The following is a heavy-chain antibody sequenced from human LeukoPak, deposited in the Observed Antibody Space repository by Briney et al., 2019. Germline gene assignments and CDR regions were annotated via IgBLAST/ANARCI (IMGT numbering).Heavy chain of an antibody. CDR1: GFTFSSYS. Sequence: GGSLRLSCAASGFTFSSYSINWVRQAPGKGLEWVSSISSSSSYIYYADSVKGRFTISRDNAKNSLYLQMNSLRAEDTAVYYCARGGIAARSTFGFDYWGQGTLVTVSS. J-gene: IGHJ4*02. CDR3: ARGGIAARSTFGFDY. D-gene: IGHD6-6*01. CDR2: ISSSSSYI. V-gene: IGHV3-21*01.